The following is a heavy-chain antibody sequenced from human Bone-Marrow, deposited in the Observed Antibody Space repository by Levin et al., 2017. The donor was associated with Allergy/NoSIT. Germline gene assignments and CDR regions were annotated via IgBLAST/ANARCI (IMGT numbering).Heavy chain of an antibody. J-gene: IGHJ4*02. CDR3: ASTTYLFGDLYSFGY. CDR1: GLSFSPSEVG. V-gene: IGHV2-5*02. CDR2: IYWDDDK. D-gene: IGHD3-10*01. Sequence: SGPTLVKPTQTLTLTCTLSGLSFSPSEVGVGWIRQPPGRALEWLALIYWDDDKRYSPSLKSRLTITQDTSKNQVVLKMTNMDPVDTATYYCASTTYLFGDLYSFGYWGQGTLVTVSS.